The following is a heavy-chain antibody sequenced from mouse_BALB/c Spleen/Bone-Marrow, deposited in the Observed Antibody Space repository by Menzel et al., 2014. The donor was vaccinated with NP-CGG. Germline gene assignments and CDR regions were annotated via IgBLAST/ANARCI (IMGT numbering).Heavy chain of an antibody. CDR3: ARDRSYYGMDY. J-gene: IGHJ4*01. CDR2: IWAGGST. V-gene: IGHV2-9*02. Sequence: VQLQQSGPGLVAPSQSLSITCTVSGFSLTSYGVHWVRQPPGKGLEWLGVIWAGGSTNYNSALMSRLSISKDNSKSQVFLKMNSRQTDDTAKYYCARDRSYYGMDYWGQGTSVTVSS. CDR1: GFSLTSYG.